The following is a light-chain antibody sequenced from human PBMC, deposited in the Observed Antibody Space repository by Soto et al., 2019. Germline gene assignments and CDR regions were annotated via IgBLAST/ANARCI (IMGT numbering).Light chain of an antibody. CDR1: HTINTI. V-gene: IGKV3-15*01. Sequence: EVVLPQSPATLSVSPGERATLSCRASHTINTILAWYQQKPGQAPRLLIYHASTRATGIPARFSGSGSGKEFALTINSLESEDFAGYYCHQYNNWPITFGQGPLLEIK. CDR2: HAS. J-gene: IGKJ5*01. CDR3: HQYNNWPIT.